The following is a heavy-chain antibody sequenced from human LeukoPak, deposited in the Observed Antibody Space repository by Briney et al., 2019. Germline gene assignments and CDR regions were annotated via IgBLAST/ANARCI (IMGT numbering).Heavy chain of an antibody. J-gene: IGHJ4*02. V-gene: IGHV1-18*01. CDR1: GYTFSNFG. D-gene: IGHD2-2*01. CDR2: ISGNNDNP. CDR3: ARDGTSTDDY. Sequence: ASVKVSCKTSGYTFSNFGINWVRQAPGQGLEWMGWISGNNDNPNYGQKFQGRFTVTTDSSTSTAYMELRNLTFDDTAVYYCARDGTSTDDYWGQGTLATVSS.